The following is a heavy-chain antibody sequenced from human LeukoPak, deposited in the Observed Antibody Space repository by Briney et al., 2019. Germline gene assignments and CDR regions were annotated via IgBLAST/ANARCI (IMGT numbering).Heavy chain of an antibody. D-gene: IGHD3-22*01. CDR2: ISGSGGGT. V-gene: IGHV3-23*01. CDR1: GITLSNYG. CDR3: AKRGVVIRVILVGFHKEAYYFDS. Sequence: GGSLRLSCAVSGITLSNYGMSWVRQAPGKGLEWVAGISGSGGGTRYADSVKGRFTISRDNPRNTLYLQMNSLRAEDTAVYFCAKRGVVIRVILVGFHKEAYYFDSWGQGALVTVSP. J-gene: IGHJ4*02.